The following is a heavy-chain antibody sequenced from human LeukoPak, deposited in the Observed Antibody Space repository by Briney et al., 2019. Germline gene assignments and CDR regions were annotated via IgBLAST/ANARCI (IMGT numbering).Heavy chain of an antibody. D-gene: IGHD5-12*01. CDR2: INPSGGST. CDR1: GYTFTSYY. V-gene: IGHV1-46*01. CDR3: ARDFIRIVATIRALGY. J-gene: IGHJ4*02. Sequence: ASVKVSCKASGYTFTSYYMHWVRQAPGQGLEWMGIINPSGGSTSYAQKFQGRVTMTRDTSTSTVYMELSSLRSEDTAVYYCARDFIRIVATIRALGYWGQGTLVTVSS.